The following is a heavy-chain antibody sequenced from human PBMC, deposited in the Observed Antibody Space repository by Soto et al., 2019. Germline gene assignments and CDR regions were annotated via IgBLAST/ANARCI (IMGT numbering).Heavy chain of an antibody. D-gene: IGHD3-3*01. J-gene: IGHJ6*02. CDR2: IYRGESG. CDR3: ARVGFLEWLTEYYAMDV. CDR1: GFTVNNNH. V-gene: IGHV3-66*01. Sequence: PGGSLRLSCEASGFTVNNNHMSWVRQAPGKGLEWVSVIYRGESGYYADSVKGRFTISRDNSKNTLFLQMNSLRAEDTGVYYCARVGFLEWLTEYYAMDVWGQGNTVTVSS.